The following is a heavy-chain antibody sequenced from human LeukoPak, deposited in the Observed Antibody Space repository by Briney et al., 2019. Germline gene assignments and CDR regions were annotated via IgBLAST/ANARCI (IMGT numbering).Heavy chain of an antibody. CDR3: AKYPRRYSSSWYLDY. J-gene: IGHJ4*02. D-gene: IGHD6-13*01. Sequence: GGSLRLSCAASGFTFSNYWMSWVRQAPGKGLEWVANIKQDGSEKYYVSSVKGRFTISRDNAKNSLYLQMNSLRAEDTAVYYCAKYPRRYSSSWYLDYWGQGTLVTVSS. CDR1: GFTFSNYW. CDR2: IKQDGSEK. V-gene: IGHV3-7*03.